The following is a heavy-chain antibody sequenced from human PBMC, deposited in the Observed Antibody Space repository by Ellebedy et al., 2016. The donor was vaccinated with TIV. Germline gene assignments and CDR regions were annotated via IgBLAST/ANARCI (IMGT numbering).Heavy chain of an antibody. CDR3: AKGASEFNSSPPFDP. CDR1: GGSFSGYF. Sequence: MPSETLSLTCAVSGGSFSGYFWSRIRQTPGKGLEWIGDIHHSASTNYNPSLKSRVTISVDTSKNQFFLNLSSVTAADTAVYSCAKGASEFNSSPPFDPWGQGTLVTVSS. V-gene: IGHV4-34*01. J-gene: IGHJ5*02. D-gene: IGHD6-6*01. CDR2: IHHSAST.